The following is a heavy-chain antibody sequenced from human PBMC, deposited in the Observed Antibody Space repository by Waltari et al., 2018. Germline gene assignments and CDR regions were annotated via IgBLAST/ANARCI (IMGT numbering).Heavy chain of an antibody. CDR3: ARDRWYFDS. V-gene: IGHV3-49*03. CDR2: IKSKAYGATT. Sequence: EVQPVESGGGLVHPGRSLSLSCPSSGFILRDHAVSVRRQAPGKGLEWVGFIKSKAYGATTENAASVKGRFIISRDDSKSIAYLQMDSLKTEDTAVYYCARDRWYFDSWGQGTLVTVSS. CDR1: GFILRDHA. D-gene: IGHD2-15*01. J-gene: IGHJ4*02.